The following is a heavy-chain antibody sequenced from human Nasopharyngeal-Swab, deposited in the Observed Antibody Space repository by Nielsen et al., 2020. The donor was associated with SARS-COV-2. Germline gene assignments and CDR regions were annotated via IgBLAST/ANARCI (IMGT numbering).Heavy chain of an antibody. CDR2: ISSRGST. CDR3: ARDYRGAGYYYYGMDV. D-gene: IGHD1-26*01. J-gene: IGHJ6*02. CDR1: GGSINSGDSC. V-gene: IGHV4-31*03. Sequence: SETLSLTCTVSGGSINSGDSCWSWIRQHPGKGLEWIGYISSRGSTYYNPSLKSRVTISVDTSKNQVSLNLSSVTAADTAVYYCARDYRGAGYYYYGMDVWGQGTTVTVSS.